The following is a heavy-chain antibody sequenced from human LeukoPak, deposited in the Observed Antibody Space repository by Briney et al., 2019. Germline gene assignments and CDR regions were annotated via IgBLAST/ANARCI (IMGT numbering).Heavy chain of an antibody. Sequence: PSETLSLTCTVSGGSISSYYWSWIRQPPGKGLEWIGYMYYSGITKYNPSLKSRVTISVDTSKNRFSLKLSSVTAADTAVYYCARSDGGFDPWGQGTRGTVSS. CDR1: GGSISSYY. CDR3: ARSDGGFDP. CDR2: MYYSGIT. J-gene: IGHJ5*02. V-gene: IGHV4-59*01. D-gene: IGHD2-21*02.